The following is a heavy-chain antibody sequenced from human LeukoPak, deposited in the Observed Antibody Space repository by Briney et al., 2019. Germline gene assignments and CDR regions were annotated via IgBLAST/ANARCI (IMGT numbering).Heavy chain of an antibody. CDR1: GDSISSGGYY. J-gene: IGHJ4*02. CDR3: ARGSTQLPFDY. V-gene: IGHV4-31*03. Sequence: SETLSLTCTVSGDSISSGGYYWSWIRQHPGKGLEWIGYIYYSGSTYYNPSLKSRATISADTSKKQFSLKLSSVTAADTAVYYCARGSTQLPFDYWGQGTLVTVSS. D-gene: IGHD5-24*01. CDR2: IYYSGST.